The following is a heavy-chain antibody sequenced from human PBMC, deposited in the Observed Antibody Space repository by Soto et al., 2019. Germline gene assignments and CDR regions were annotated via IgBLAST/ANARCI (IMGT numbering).Heavy chain of an antibody. CDR1: GGSISSGGYS. CDR2: IYHSGST. V-gene: IGHV4-30-2*01. Sequence: SETLSLTCAVSGGSISSGGYSWSWIRQPPGKGLEWIGYIYHSGSTYYNPSLKSRVTISVDRSKNQFSLKLSSVTEADTAVYYCARVAYYDYVWGSYRNPGLAAFDIWGQGTMVTVSS. D-gene: IGHD3-16*02. J-gene: IGHJ3*02. CDR3: ARVAYYDYVWGSYRNPGLAAFDI.